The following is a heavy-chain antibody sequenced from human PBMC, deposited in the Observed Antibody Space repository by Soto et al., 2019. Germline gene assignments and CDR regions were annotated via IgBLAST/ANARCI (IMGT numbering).Heavy chain of an antibody. V-gene: IGHV1-69*06. D-gene: IGHD3-10*01. CDR3: ARGGYYGSGGYYNSHDY. CDR2: IIPIFGTA. J-gene: IGHJ4*02. CDR1: GGTFSSYA. Sequence: QVQLVQSGAEVKKPGSSVKVSCKASGGTFSSYAISWVRQAPGQGLEWMGGIIPIFGTANYAQKFQGRVTITADKSTSTAYMELSSLRSEDTAVYYCARGGYYGSGGYYNSHDYWGQGTLVTVSS.